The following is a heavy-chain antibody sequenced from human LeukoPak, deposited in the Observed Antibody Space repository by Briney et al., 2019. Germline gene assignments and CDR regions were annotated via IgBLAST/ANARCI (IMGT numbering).Heavy chain of an antibody. CDR2: IYYSGST. CDR3: ARAPFYCSGGSCLLGPFDY. D-gene: IGHD2-15*01. Sequence: SETLSLTCTVSGGSISSSSYYWGWIRQPPGKGLEWIGSIYYSGSTYYNPSLKSRVTISVDTSKNQFSLKLSSVTAADTAVYYCARAPFYCSGGSCLLGPFDYWGQGTLVTVSS. CDR1: GGSISSSSYY. J-gene: IGHJ4*02. V-gene: IGHV4-39*01.